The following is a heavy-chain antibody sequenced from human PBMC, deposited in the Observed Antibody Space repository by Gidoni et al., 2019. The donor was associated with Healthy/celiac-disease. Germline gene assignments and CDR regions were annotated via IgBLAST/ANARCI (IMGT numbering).Heavy chain of an antibody. CDR2: ISYDGSNK. CDR1: GFTFSSYG. D-gene: IGHD5-18*01. CDR3: AKDRGYSSYYFDY. V-gene: IGHV3-30*18. Sequence: QVQLVESGGGVVQTGRSLRLSCAASGFTFSSYGMHCVRQAPGKGLEWVAVISYDGSNKYYADSVKGRFTISRDNSKNTLYLQMNSLRAEDTAVYYCAKDRGYSSYYFDYWGQGTLVTVSS. J-gene: IGHJ4*02.